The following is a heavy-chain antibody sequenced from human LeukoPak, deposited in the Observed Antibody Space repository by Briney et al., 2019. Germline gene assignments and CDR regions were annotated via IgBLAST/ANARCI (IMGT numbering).Heavy chain of an antibody. CDR1: GYTFTGYY. Sequence: ASVTVSCKASGYTFTGYYIHWVRQAPGQGLEWMGWINPNSGGTNYAQKFQGRVTMARDTSISTVYMELSRLRSDDTAVYYCARDLSCSDDSCQSWGQGTLVTVSS. D-gene: IGHD2-15*01. V-gene: IGHV1-2*02. CDR3: ARDLSCSDDSCQS. CDR2: INPNSGGT. J-gene: IGHJ5*02.